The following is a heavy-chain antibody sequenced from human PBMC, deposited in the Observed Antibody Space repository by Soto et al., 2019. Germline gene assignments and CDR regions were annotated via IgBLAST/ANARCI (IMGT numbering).Heavy chain of an antibody. J-gene: IGHJ4*02. V-gene: IGHV3-7*01. CDR1: GFTFSSYW. CDR2: IKQDGSEK. D-gene: IGHD3-22*01. CDR3: AREEDSSGYWGSYFDY. Sequence: GVSLRLSCAASGFTFSSYWMSWVRQAPGKGLEWVANIKQDGSEKYYVDSVKGRFTISRDNAKNSLYLQMNSLRAEDTAVYYCAREEDSSGYWGSYFDYWGLGTLVTVSS.